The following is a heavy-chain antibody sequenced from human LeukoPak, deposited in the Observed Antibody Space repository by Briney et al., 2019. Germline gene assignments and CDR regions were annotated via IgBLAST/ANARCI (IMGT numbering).Heavy chain of an antibody. J-gene: IGHJ5*02. Sequence: GASVKVSCKASGYTFSGYYMHWVRQAPGQGLEWMGWINPNSGGTNYAQKLQGWVTMTRDTSISTAYMELSRLRSDDTAVYYCARGRVYCSSTSCSYPNWFDPWGQGTLVTVSS. D-gene: IGHD2-2*01. CDR1: GYTFSGYY. CDR3: ARGRVYCSSTSCSYPNWFDP. CDR2: INPNSGGT. V-gene: IGHV1-2*04.